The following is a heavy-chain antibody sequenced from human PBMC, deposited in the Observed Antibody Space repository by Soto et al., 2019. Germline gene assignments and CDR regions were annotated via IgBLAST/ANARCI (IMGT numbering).Heavy chain of an antibody. CDR2: IIPISGAT. J-gene: IGHJ4*02. V-gene: IGHV1-69*14. CDR1: GGTFSTYA. CDR3: ARGGDSSDWYSYCAY. D-gene: IGHD6-13*01. Sequence: QVQLVQSGAEVKKPGSSVKVSCKASGGTFSTYAINWVRQAPGQGLEWMGAIIPISGATNYAQTFLGRVTITADKATSTIYRDLNYLTSEDTATYYCARGGDSSDWYSYCAYWGPGTLVTVSS.